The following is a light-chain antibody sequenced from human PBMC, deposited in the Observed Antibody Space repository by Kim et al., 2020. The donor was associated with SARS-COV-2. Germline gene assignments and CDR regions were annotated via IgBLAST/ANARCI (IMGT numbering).Light chain of an antibody. J-gene: IGKJ1*01. V-gene: IGKV4-1*01. Sequence: APINCKSSQTVLYSSNNKNYLAWYQQKLGQSPKMLISWASTRESGVPDRFSGSGSGTDFTLTISSLQAEDVAVYYCQQYYGVPTFGQGTKVDIK. CDR2: WAS. CDR3: QQYYGVPT. CDR1: QTVLYSSNNKNY.